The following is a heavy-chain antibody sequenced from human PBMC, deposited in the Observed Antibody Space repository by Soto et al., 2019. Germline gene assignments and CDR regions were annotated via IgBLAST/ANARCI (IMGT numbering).Heavy chain of an antibody. CDR3: ARALYYDFWSGYYYFDY. Sequence: GGSLRLSCAASGFTFSSYSMNWVRQAPGKGLEWVSSISSSSSYIYYADSVKGRFTISRDNAKNSLYLQMNSLRAEDTAVYYCARALYYDFWSGYYYFDYWGQGTLVTVSS. CDR1: GFTFSSYS. D-gene: IGHD3-3*01. CDR2: ISSSSSYI. J-gene: IGHJ4*02. V-gene: IGHV3-21*01.